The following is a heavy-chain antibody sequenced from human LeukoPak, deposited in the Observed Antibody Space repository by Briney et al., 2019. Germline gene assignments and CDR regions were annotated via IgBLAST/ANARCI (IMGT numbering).Heavy chain of an antibody. CDR1: GFTFSDYY. CDR3: ARDYYDSSGYYYFDY. D-gene: IGHD3-22*01. V-gene: IGHV3-11*04. Sequence: GGSLRLSCAASGFTFSDYYMSWIRQAPGKGLEWVSYISSSGSAIYYADSVKGRFTISRDNAKNSLYLQMNSLRAEDTAVYYCARDYYDSSGYYYFDYWGQGTLVTVSS. CDR2: ISSSGSAI. J-gene: IGHJ4*02.